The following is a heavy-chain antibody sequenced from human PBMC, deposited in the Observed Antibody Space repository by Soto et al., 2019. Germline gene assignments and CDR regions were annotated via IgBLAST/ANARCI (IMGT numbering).Heavy chain of an antibody. CDR1: GFTLSDYV. CDR3: AKSTDFFCRSANCYRYSIDY. V-gene: IGHV3-30*18. D-gene: IGHD2-2*02. Sequence: GGSLRLSCATSGFTLSDYVMHWVRQAPGKGLEWVAVISHDGSDKFYADSVKARLTISRDDSKNTLYLQMSGLRAEDTAVYYCAKSTDFFCRSANCYRYSIDYSSPGTLVTLSS. J-gene: IGHJ4*02. CDR2: ISHDGSDK.